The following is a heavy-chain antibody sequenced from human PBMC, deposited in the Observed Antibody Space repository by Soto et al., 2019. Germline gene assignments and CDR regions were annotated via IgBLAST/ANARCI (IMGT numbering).Heavy chain of an antibody. J-gene: IGHJ5*02. D-gene: IGHD3-3*01. CDR1: AFTFSSYA. CDR2: ISYDGANK. Sequence: GGSLRLSCAASAFTFSSYAMHWVRQAPGKGLEWVALISYDGANKYYADSVKGRFTISRDNSKNTLYLQMNSLRAEDTAVYYCAKEGSRFSMYDNWLDPWGQGTLVTVSS. V-gene: IGHV3-30*18. CDR3: AKEGSRFSMYDNWLDP.